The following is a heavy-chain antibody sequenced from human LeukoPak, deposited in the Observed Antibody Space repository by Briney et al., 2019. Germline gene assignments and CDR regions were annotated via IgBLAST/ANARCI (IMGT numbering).Heavy chain of an antibody. CDR2: IYYSGTT. CDR1: GGSISSYY. V-gene: IGHV4-59*08. J-gene: IGHJ4*02. Sequence: SETLSLTCTVSGGSISSYYWSWIRQPPGKGLEWIGYIYYSGTTDYNPSLKSRVTISVDTSKNQFSLKLSSVTAADTAVYYCARRYRRDGYNYYFDYWGQGTLVTVSS. CDR3: ARRYRRDGYNYYFDY. D-gene: IGHD5-24*01.